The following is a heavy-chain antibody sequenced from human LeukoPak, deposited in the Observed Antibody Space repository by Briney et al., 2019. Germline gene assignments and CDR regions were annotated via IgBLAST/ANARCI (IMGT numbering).Heavy chain of an antibody. Sequence: GGSLRLSCEASGFTFSSYWMHWVRQVPGKGLVWVSRINSDGSGTSYADSVKGRFTISRDNAKNTLYLQMNSLRAEDTAVYYCATGQGHGMDVWGQGTTVTVSS. J-gene: IGHJ6*02. D-gene: IGHD1-14*01. V-gene: IGHV3-74*01. CDR2: INSDGSGT. CDR1: GFTFSSYW. CDR3: ATGQGHGMDV.